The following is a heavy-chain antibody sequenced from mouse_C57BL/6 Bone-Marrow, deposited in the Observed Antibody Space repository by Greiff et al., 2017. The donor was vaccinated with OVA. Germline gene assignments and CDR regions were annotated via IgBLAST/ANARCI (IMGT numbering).Heavy chain of an antibody. D-gene: IGHD2-1*01. Sequence: VQLQPSGAELVRPGASVKLSCTASGFTITDDYMHWVKQRPEQGLEWIGWIDPENGDTEYASKFQGKATITADTSSNTAYLQLSSLTSEDTAVYYCTSYGNFDYWGQGTTLTVSS. CDR3: TSYGNFDY. V-gene: IGHV14-4*01. CDR1: GFTITDDY. CDR2: IDPENGDT. J-gene: IGHJ2*01.